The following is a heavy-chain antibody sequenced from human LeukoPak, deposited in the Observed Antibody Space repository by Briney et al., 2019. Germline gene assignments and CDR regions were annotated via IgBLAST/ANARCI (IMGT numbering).Heavy chain of an antibody. V-gene: IGHV1-69*13. CDR3: ARDRNPSDIVVVPAAINAGWFDP. CDR1: GGTFSSYA. J-gene: IGHJ5*02. Sequence: SVKVSCKASGGTFSSYAISWVRQAPGQGLEWMGGIIPIFGTANYAQKFQGRVTITADESTSTAYMELSSLRSEDTAVYYCARDRNPSDIVVVPAAINAGWFDPWGQGTLVTVSS. CDR2: IIPIFGTA. D-gene: IGHD2-2*02.